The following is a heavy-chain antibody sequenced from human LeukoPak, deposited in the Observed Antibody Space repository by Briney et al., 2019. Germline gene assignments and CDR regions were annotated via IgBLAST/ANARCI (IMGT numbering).Heavy chain of an antibody. Sequence: ASVKISCKASGGTFSSYAISWVRQAPGQGLEWMGGIIPIFGTANYAQKFQGRVTMTRDTSTSTVYMELSSLRSEDTAVYYCARRGGSNGWGAFDVWGQGTAITVSS. D-gene: IGHD2-8*01. CDR1: GGTFSSYA. V-gene: IGHV1-69*05. CDR3: ARRGGSNGWGAFDV. CDR2: IIPIFGTA. J-gene: IGHJ3*01.